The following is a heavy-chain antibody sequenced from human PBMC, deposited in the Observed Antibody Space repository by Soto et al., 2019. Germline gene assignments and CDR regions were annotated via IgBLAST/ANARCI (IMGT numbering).Heavy chain of an antibody. CDR3: AKDGSGYCSSTSCYRGPQDYYYYGMDV. CDR1: GFTFSSYG. J-gene: IGHJ6*02. CDR2: ISYDGSNK. V-gene: IGHV3-30*18. D-gene: IGHD2-2*03. Sequence: GGSLRLSCAASGFTFSSYGMHWVRQAPGKGLEWVAVISYDGSNKYYADSVKGRFTISRDNSKNTLYLQMNSLRAEDTAVYYCAKDGSGYCSSTSCYRGPQDYYYYGMDVWGQGTTVTVSS.